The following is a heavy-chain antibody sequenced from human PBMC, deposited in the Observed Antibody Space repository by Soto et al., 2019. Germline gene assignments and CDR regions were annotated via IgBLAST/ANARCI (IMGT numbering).Heavy chain of an antibody. D-gene: IGHD6-6*01. CDR3: AKLPMTSPVEWYSSSPYYFDY. CDR1: GFTFSSYA. Sequence: GGSLRLSCAASGFTFSSYAMSWVRQAPGKGLEWVSAISGSGGSTYYADSVKGRFTISRDNSKNTLYLQMNSLRAEDTAVYYCAKLPMTSPVEWYSSSPYYFDYWGQGTLVTVSS. CDR2: ISGSGGST. J-gene: IGHJ4*02. V-gene: IGHV3-23*01.